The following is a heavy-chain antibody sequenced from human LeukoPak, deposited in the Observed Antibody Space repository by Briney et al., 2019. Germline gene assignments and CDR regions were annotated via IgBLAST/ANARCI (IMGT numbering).Heavy chain of an antibody. D-gene: IGHD1-20*01. CDR1: GFTSFDFP. CDR2: IRTDGTI. V-gene: IGHV3-48*04. Sequence: GGSLRLSCEASGFTSFDFPMNWVRKAPGKGLEWVSHIRTDGTITYADSVKGRFTISRDDAKNSLYLQMNSLRAEDTAVYYCARDSYNWNYLDYWGQGTLVTVSS. J-gene: IGHJ4*02. CDR3: ARDSYNWNYLDY.